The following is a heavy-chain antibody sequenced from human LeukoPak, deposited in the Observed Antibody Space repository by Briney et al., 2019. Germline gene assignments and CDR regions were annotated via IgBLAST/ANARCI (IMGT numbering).Heavy chain of an antibody. CDR1: GFTFSDYN. Sequence: GGSLRLSCAASGFTFSDYNMNWVRQAPGKGLEWVSFITSSGSTIHYADSVKGRFTISRDNAKNSLYLQMNSLRAGDTAVYFCAKAFDYNGLRGEGGSLDCWGQGALVTVSS. D-gene: IGHD4-11*01. V-gene: IGHV3-48*01. CDR2: ITSSGSTI. CDR3: AKAFDYNGLRGEGGSLDC. J-gene: IGHJ4*02.